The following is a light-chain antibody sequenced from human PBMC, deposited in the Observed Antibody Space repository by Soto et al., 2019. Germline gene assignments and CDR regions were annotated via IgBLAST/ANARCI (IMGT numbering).Light chain of an antibody. CDR1: RDDIGAYDY. Sequence: QSVLTQPASVSGSPGQSITISCAGTRDDIGAYDYVSWYQQHPGNAPKLLVYEVTNRPSGVSDRFSGSKSGNTASLTISGLQAEDEADYYCNSYTNSSTRVFGTGTKVTVL. CDR2: EVT. V-gene: IGLV2-14*01. CDR3: NSYTNSSTRV. J-gene: IGLJ1*01.